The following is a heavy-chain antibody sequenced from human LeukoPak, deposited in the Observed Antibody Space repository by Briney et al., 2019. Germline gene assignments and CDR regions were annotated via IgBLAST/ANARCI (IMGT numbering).Heavy chain of an antibody. CDR2: IYYSGST. D-gene: IGHD2/OR15-2a*01. V-gene: IGHV4-59*05. CDR3: ARHDVSESSHDY. J-gene: IGHJ4*02. Sequence: KTSETLSLTCTVSGGSISSHYWSWIRQPPGKGLEWIGSIYYSGSTYYNPSLKSRVTISVDTSKNQFSLKLSSVTAADTAVYYCARHDVSESSHDYWGQGTLVTVSS. CDR1: GGSISSHY.